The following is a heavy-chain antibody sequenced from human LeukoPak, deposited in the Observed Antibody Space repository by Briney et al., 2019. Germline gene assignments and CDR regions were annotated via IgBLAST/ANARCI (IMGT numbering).Heavy chain of an antibody. CDR1: GGSISSGSYY. V-gene: IGHV4-61*02. Sequence: SETLPLTCTVSGGSISSGSYYWSWIRQPAGKGLEWIGRIYTSGSTNYNPSLKSRVTISVDTSKNQFSLKLSSVTAADTAVYYCARGFTGYYGSGSYAPRYYYYMDVWGKGTTVTISS. CDR3: ARGFTGYYGSGSYAPRYYYYMDV. D-gene: IGHD3-10*01. CDR2: IYTSGST. J-gene: IGHJ6*03.